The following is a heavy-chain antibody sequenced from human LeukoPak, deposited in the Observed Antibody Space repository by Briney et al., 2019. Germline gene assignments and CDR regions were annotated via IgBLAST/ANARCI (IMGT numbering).Heavy chain of an antibody. CDR3: ARGGYCSSTSCYRGCCYYYMDV. CDR2: INPNSGGT. CDR1: GYTFTGYY. Sequence: ASVKVSCKASGYTFTGYYMHWVRQAPGQGLEWMGWINPNSGGTNYAQKFQGRVTMTRDTSISTAYMELSRLGSDDTAVYYCARGGYCSSTSCYRGCCYYYMDVWGKGTTVTVSS. J-gene: IGHJ6*03. D-gene: IGHD2-2*02. V-gene: IGHV1-2*02.